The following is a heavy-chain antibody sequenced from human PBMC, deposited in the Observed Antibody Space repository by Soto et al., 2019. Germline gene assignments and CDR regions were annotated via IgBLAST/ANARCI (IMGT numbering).Heavy chain of an antibody. CDR2: INHSGST. CDR3: ARGGGKFDA. CDR1: GASLSDND. J-gene: IGHJ5*02. V-gene: IGHV4-34*01. Sequence: SETLSLTGAVYGASLSDNDWNWLRQPPWKGLEWIGEINHSGSTNYNPSLRSRVTISIDTSKNQLSLNLRSVSAADTAVYYCARGGGKFDALGQGTPVTVSS. D-gene: IGHD3-16*01.